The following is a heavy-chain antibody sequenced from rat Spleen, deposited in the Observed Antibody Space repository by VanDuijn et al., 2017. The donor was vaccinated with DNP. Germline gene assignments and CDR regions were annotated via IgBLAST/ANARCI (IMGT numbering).Heavy chain of an antibody. J-gene: IGHJ2*01. V-gene: IGHV10-4*01. CDR2: ISIKTHNYAT. CDR3: TGLTTSGDY. CDR1: GFDFNTYA. D-gene: IGHD1-4*01. Sequence: EVQVVESGGGLVQPKGSLKLSCAASGFDFNTYAMSWVRQAPGKGLDWVASISIKTHNYATLYADSVKERFTISRDDSQSMVYLQMNNLKTEDTALYYCTGLTTSGDYWGQGVMVTVSS.